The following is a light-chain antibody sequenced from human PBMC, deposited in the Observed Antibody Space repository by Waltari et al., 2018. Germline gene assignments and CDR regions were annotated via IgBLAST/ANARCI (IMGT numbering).Light chain of an antibody. CDR1: NIGRKG. J-gene: IGLJ2*01. Sequence: SYVLTQPPSVSVAPGQTARITCGGINIGRKGWHWSQQKPGQAPVVVADGDSDRPSGIPERFSGSNSGNPATLTISRVAAGDEADYYCQVWDSSSDHVVFGGGTKLTVL. CDR2: GDS. CDR3: QVWDSSSDHVV. V-gene: IGLV3-21*02.